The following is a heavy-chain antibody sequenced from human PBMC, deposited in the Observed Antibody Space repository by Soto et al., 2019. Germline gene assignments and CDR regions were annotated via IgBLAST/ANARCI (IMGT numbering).Heavy chain of an antibody. CDR2: ISTYNGNT. Sequence: QVQLVQSGAEVKKPGASVKVSCKASGYTFTTYDISWVRQAPGQGLEWMGRISTYNGNTNYPQSLQGRLTMTTDTSTTTAYMELRNMRSDDTAVYYCALDPYHVLEVNAPNLYGMDVWGQGTTVTVSS. CDR3: ALDPYHVLEVNAPNLYGMDV. CDR1: GYTFTTYD. V-gene: IGHV1-18*01. J-gene: IGHJ6*02. D-gene: IGHD2-8*01.